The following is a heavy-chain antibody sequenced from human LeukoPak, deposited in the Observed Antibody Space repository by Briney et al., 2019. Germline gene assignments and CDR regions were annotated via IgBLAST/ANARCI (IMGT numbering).Heavy chain of an antibody. Sequence: SETLSLTFAVYGGSFSGYYWSWIRQPPGKGLEWIGEINHSGSTHYNPPLKSRVTISADTYKNQFSLKLSSVTAADAAVYYCARGAPYCGGDCYPFDYWGQGTLVTVSS. CDR1: GGSFSGYY. D-gene: IGHD2-21*02. CDR3: ARGAPYCGGDCYPFDY. J-gene: IGHJ4*02. V-gene: IGHV4-34*01. CDR2: INHSGST.